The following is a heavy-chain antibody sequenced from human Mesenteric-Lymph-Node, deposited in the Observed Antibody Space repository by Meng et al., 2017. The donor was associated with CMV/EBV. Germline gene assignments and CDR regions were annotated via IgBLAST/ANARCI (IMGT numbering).Heavy chain of an antibody. V-gene: IGHV3-23*01. CDR1: GFTFNNYA. CDR2: IRGSGGSS. CDR3: AKGSGILEWTALDY. D-gene: IGHD3-3*01. Sequence: GESLKISCTASGFTFNNYAMNWVRQAPGKGLEWVSGIRGSGGSSYYADSVKGRFTISRDNSKNTLYLQMNSLRADDTAVYYCAKGSGILEWTALDYWGQGTLVTVSS. J-gene: IGHJ4*02.